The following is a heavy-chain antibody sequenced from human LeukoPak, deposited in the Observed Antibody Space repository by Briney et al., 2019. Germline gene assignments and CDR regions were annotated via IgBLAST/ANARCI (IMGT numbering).Heavy chain of an antibody. CDR2: INPSGGST. CDR1: GYTFTSYD. J-gene: IGHJ4*02. CDR3: VGGAPNWGFDF. D-gene: IGHD7-27*01. V-gene: IGHV1-8*01. Sequence: GASVKVSCKASGYTFTSYDINWVRQATGQGLEWMGIINPSGGSTSYAQKFQGRVTMTRDTSISTAYMELSSLRSDDTAVYYCVGGAPNWGFDFWGQGTLVTVSS.